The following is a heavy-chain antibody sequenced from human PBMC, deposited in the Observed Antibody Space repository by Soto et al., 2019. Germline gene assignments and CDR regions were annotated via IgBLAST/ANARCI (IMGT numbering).Heavy chain of an antibody. CDR3: VKGDRGGVVMGPFDF. V-gene: IGHV3-23*01. D-gene: IGHD2-15*01. CDR2: ISGSGGST. J-gene: IGHJ4*02. CDR1: GFTFSSYA. Sequence: EVQLLESGGGLVQPGGSLRLSCAASGFTFSSYAMSWVRQAPGKGLEWVSEISGSGGSTYHADSVKGRFTISRDNSKKRLYLQMNSLRAEDTAEYYCVKGDRGGVVMGPFDFWGQGTPVIVSS.